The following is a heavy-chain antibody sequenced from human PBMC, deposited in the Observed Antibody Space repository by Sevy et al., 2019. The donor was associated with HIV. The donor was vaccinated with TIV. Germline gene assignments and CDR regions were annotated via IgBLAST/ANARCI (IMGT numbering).Heavy chain of an antibody. CDR1: GFTFGDYA. CDR2: LKHKDYGGTL. CDR3: TRWEGAEAIFDY. V-gene: IGHV3-49*04. Sequence: GGSLRLSCTGSGFTFGDYAMSWVRQAPGKGLEWVAFLKHKDYGGTLDYAASVKGRISISRDDSKCIAQLLMNDLKTDDTVIYYCTRWEGAEAIFDYWGQGALVTVSS. J-gene: IGHJ4*02. D-gene: IGHD1-26*01.